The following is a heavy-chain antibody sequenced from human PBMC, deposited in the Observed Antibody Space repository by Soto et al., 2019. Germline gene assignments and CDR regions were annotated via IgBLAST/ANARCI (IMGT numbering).Heavy chain of an antibody. Sequence: QVQLVQSGAEVKKPGSSVKVSCKASGGTFSSYAISWVRQAPGQGLEWMGGIIPIFGTANYAQKFQGRVTITADESTSTDYMELSSLRSEDTAVYYCARGGDGYNSLSLEYWGQGTLVTVSS. CDR3: ARGGDGYNSLSLEY. CDR1: GGTFSSYA. CDR2: IIPIFGTA. V-gene: IGHV1-69*01. J-gene: IGHJ4*02. D-gene: IGHD5-12*01.